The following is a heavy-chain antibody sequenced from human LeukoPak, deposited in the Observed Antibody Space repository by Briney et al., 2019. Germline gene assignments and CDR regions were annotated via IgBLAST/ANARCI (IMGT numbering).Heavy chain of an antibody. J-gene: IGHJ4*02. CDR1: GYTFTGYY. D-gene: IGHD6-6*01. V-gene: IGHV1-2*02. CDR3: ARDPMAARPPYLIDY. CDR2: INPNSGGT. Sequence: ASVKVSCKASGYTFTGYYMHWVRQAPGQGLEWMGWINPNSGGTNYAQKFQGRVTMTRDTSISTAYMELSRLRSDDTAVYYCARDPMAARPPYLIDYWGQGTLVTVSS.